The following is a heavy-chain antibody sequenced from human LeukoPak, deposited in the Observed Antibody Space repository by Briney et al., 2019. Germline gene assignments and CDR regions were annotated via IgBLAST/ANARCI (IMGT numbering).Heavy chain of an antibody. J-gene: IGHJ4*02. Sequence: GGSLRLSCAVSGLTLSNYGMSWVRQAPGKGLEWVAGISGSGGSTNYADSVKGRFTISRDNPKSTLYLQMNSLRADDTAVYFCAKRGVVIRVILVGFHKEAYYFDSWGQGALVTVSS. CDR1: GLTLSNYG. V-gene: IGHV3-23*01. CDR3: AKRGVVIRVILVGFHKEAYYFDS. D-gene: IGHD3-22*01. CDR2: ISGSGGST.